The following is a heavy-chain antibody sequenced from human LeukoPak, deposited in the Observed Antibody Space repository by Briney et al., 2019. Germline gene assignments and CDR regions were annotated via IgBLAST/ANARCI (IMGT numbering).Heavy chain of an antibody. V-gene: IGHV5-51*01. CDR2: IYPGDSDT. J-gene: IGHJ1*01. CDR3: ARCGFGDYSLGYFQY. Sequence: GEPLQISCKGSGYIFTSYWIGWVRQMPPKGLEWMGIIYPGDSDTRYSPSFQGQFTITADKSISTAYLQWRSLKASDTAMYYCARCGFGDYSLGYFQYWGQGTLVTVSS. D-gene: IGHD4-17*01. CDR1: GYIFTSYW.